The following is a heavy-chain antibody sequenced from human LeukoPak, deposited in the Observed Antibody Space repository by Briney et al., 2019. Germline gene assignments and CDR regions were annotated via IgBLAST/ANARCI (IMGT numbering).Heavy chain of an antibody. CDR3: ARDGYCSSTSCYGWFDP. D-gene: IGHD2-2*01. J-gene: IGHJ5*02. Sequence: ASVKVSCKASGYTSTGYYMHWVRQAPGQGLEWMGWINPNSGGTNYAQKFQGRVTMTRDTSISTAYMELSRLRSDDTAVYYCARDGYCSSTSCYGWFDPWGQGTLVTVSS. V-gene: IGHV1-2*02. CDR1: GYTSTGYY. CDR2: INPNSGGT.